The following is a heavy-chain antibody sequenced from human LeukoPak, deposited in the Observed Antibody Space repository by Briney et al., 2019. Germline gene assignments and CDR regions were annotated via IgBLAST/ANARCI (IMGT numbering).Heavy chain of an antibody. CDR1: GYSFTSHW. CDR3: ARQRGLRMITIFGVGPGRPTYFIDD. J-gene: IGHJ4*02. D-gene: IGHD3-3*01. CDR2: IYPGDSDT. V-gene: IGHV5-51*01. Sequence: GASLQISCKGSGYSFTSHWIGWVRRLPGKGLEWMGIIYPGDSDTSYSPSLHSQVTISADKSISTAYLQWSSLKASDTAMYYCARQRGLRMITIFGVGPGRPTYFIDDGGQGTLVTVSA.